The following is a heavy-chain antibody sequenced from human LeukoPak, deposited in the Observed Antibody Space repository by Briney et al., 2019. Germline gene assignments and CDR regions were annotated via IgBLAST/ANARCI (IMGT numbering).Heavy chain of an antibody. D-gene: IGHD4-23*01. V-gene: IGHV4-30-4*01. Sequence: SETLSLTCTVSGASITSDIFYWNWIHQSPGKGLEWIGAIHNSRGTSYNPSLESRLTISVDPSENKFFLKMTSVTDADTATYYCGKVGGNTNSWGQGTLVTVSS. CDR1: GASITSDIFY. CDR2: IHNSRGT. CDR3: GKVGGNTNS. J-gene: IGHJ4*02.